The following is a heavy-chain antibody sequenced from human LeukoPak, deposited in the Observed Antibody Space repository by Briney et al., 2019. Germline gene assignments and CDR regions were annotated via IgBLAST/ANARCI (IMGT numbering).Heavy chain of an antibody. CDR2: ISPDGSTK. Sequence: GGSLRLSCAASGFTFSRSWMSWVRQPPGKGLEWVANISPDGSTKYHMDSVKGRFTISRDNAKDSLYLEMSRLRDDDTAMYYCATGASGSWDFGGEGTLVTVSS. D-gene: IGHD6-13*01. CDR1: GFTFSRSW. J-gene: IGHJ4*02. CDR3: ATGASGSWDF. V-gene: IGHV3-7*03.